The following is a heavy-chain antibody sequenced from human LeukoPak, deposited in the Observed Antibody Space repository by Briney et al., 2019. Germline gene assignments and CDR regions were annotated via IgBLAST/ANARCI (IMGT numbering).Heavy chain of an antibody. CDR3: AREKVRQSGMDV. D-gene: IGHD2-2*01. J-gene: IGHJ6*02. CDR2: INPNSGGT. V-gene: IGHV1-2*06. CDR1: GYTFTGYY. Sequence: ASVKVSCKASGYTFTGYYMHWVRQTPGQGLEWMGRINPNSGGTNYAQKLQGRVTMTRDTSISTAYMELRRLRSDDTAVYYCAREKVRQSGMDVWGQGTTVTVSS.